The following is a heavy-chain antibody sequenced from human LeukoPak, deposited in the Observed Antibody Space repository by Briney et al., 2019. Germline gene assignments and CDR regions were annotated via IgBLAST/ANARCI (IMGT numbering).Heavy chain of an antibody. CDR1: GFTFSSYW. J-gene: IGHJ4*02. Sequence: GGSLRLSCAASGFTFSSYWMHWVRQAPGKGLVWVSRINSDGSSTSYADSVRGRFTISRDNAKNTLYLQMNSLRAEDTAVYYCARLVAGPYHFDYWGQGTLVTVSP. CDR2: INSDGSST. D-gene: IGHD6-19*01. V-gene: IGHV3-74*01. CDR3: ARLVAGPYHFDY.